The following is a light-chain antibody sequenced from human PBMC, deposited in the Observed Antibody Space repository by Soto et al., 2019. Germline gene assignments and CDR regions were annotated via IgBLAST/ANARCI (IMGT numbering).Light chain of an antibody. V-gene: IGLV2-14*03. CDR3: SSYANTTTVV. Sequence: QSALTQPASVSGSPGQSVTISCTGTSNDIGAYDYVSWYQQVPGKAPKLLIFDVNYRPSEISRRFSGSKSGNSASLTISALQAADEADYYCSSYANTTTVVFGGGTQLTVL. CDR2: DVN. CDR1: SNDIGAYDY. J-gene: IGLJ2*01.